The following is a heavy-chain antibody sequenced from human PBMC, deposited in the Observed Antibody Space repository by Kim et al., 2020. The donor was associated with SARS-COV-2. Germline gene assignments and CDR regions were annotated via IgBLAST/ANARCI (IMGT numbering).Heavy chain of an antibody. J-gene: IGHJ6*03. CDR3: ARDMGGVGYSGYDWVYYYYYMDV. Sequence: ASVKVSCKASGYTFTGYYMHWVRQAPGQGLEWMGWINPNSGGTNYAQKFQGRVTMTRDTSISTAYMELSRLRSDDTAVYYCARDMGGVGYSGYDWVYYYYYMDVWGKGTTVTVSS. CDR2: INPNSGGT. CDR1: GYTFTGYY. D-gene: IGHD5-12*01. V-gene: IGHV1-2*02.